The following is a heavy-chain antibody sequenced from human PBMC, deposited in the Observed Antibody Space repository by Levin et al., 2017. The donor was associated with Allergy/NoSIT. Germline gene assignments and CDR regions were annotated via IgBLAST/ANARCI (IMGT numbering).Heavy chain of an antibody. V-gene: IGHV3-9*01. D-gene: IGHD5-18*01. CDR3: ASDRDTLGDDGMDV. CDR2: ISSNSGRI. CDR1: GFIFDNYA. Sequence: GGSLRLSCTASGFIFDNYAMHWVRQVPGKGLEWVSGISSNSGRIAYADSVKGRFTVSRDNAKNSLYLQMKSLRAEDTALYYCASDRDTLGDDGMDVWGQGTTVTVSS. J-gene: IGHJ6*02.